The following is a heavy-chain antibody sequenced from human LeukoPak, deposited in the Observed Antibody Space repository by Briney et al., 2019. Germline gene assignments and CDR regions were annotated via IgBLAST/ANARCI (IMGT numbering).Heavy chain of an antibody. CDR1: GYIFTSYW. CDR3: ARQVSTWFDP. CDR2: VYPGDSDT. Sequence: GESLQISCQGSGYIFTSYWIGWVRPMPGKGLEWMGIVYPGDSDTRYSLSFQGQVTISADKSISTAYLQWSSLKASDTAMYYCARQVSTWFDPWGQGTLVTVSS. V-gene: IGHV5-51*01. J-gene: IGHJ5*02. D-gene: IGHD5/OR15-5a*01.